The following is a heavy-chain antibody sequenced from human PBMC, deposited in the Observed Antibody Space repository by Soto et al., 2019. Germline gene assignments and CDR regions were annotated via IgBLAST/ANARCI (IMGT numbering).Heavy chain of an antibody. J-gene: IGHJ4*02. CDR3: TKLGADTSYSQIDS. V-gene: IGHV3-23*01. Sequence: DVQLLESGGGLVQPGGSLRLSCVTSGFTFNTYAMTWVRQAPGKGLEWVSTISNNAEDTYYADSVKRRSTISRDNSKNKLSLHMNSLRADDTAVYYCTKLGADTSYSQIDSWGQGTLVNVSS. D-gene: IGHD3-16*01. CDR1: GFTFNTYA. CDR2: ISNNAEDT.